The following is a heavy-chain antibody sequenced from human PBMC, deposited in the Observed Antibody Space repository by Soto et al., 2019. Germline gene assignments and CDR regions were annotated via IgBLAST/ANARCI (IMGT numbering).Heavy chain of an antibody. CDR1: GGSISSYY. D-gene: IGHD6-19*01. V-gene: IGHV4-59*01. CDR2: IYYSGST. J-gene: IGHJ6*02. Sequence: ETLSLTCTVSGGSISSYYWSWIRQPPGKGLEWIGYIYYSGSTNYNPSLKSRVTISVDTSKNQFSLKLSSVTAADTAVYYCARGCSYSSGWYNYYGMDVWGQGTTVTVSS. CDR3: ARGCSYSSGWYNYYGMDV.